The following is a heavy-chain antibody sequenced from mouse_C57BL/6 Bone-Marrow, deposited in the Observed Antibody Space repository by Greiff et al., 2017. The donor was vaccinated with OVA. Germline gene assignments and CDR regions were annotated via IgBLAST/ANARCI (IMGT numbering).Heavy chain of an antibody. D-gene: IGHD2-3*01. V-gene: IGHV1-82*01. Sequence: VKLMESGPELVKPGASVKISCKASGYAFSSSWMNWVKQRPGKGLEWIGRIYPGDGDTNYNGKFKGKATLTADKSSSTAYMQLRSLTSEDSAVYFCARHEDGYYASYFDYWGQGTTLTVSS. CDR1: GYAFSSSW. CDR2: IYPGDGDT. CDR3: ARHEDGYYASYFDY. J-gene: IGHJ2*01.